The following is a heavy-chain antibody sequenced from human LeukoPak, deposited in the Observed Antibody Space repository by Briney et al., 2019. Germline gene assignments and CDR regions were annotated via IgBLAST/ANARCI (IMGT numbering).Heavy chain of an antibody. J-gene: IGHJ3*02. CDR3: AREYSSSSGRRAFDI. Sequence: PSETLSLTCTVPGGSISGYYWSWIRQPPGKGLEWIGYIYYSGSTNYNPSPKSRLTISIDTSENQFSLKLSSVTAADTAVYYCAREYSSSSGRRAFDIWGQGTMVTVSS. CDR1: GGSISGYY. D-gene: IGHD6-6*01. CDR2: IYYSGST. V-gene: IGHV4-59*08.